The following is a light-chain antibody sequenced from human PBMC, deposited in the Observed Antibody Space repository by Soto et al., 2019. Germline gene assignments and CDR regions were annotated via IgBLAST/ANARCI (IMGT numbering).Light chain of an antibody. CDR1: QNLRSS. CDR3: QQYNIGPQT. Sequence: GGTQSPATMSVSPGERATLSCRASQNLRSSLAWYQPKPGQAPRLLIYGASTMANGIPARFSGSGSGTEFSLTLSSLQSEDCAGYFCQQYNIGPQTFGQGTKGEIK. J-gene: IGKJ1*01. CDR2: GAS. V-gene: IGKV3-15*01.